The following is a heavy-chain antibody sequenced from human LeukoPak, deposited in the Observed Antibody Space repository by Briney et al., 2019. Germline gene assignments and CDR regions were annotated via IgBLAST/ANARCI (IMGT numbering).Heavy chain of an antibody. J-gene: IGHJ4*02. CDR1: GFTFSYHW. Sequence: GGSLRLSCAASGFTFSYHWMHWVRQAPGKGLVWVSRISSDGSSTSYADFVKGRFTISRDNSKNTLFLQMNSLRADDTAVYYCAKRYESGDLFDSWGQGTLVTVSS. D-gene: IGHD4-17*01. CDR3: AKRYESGDLFDS. V-gene: IGHV3-74*01. CDR2: ISSDGSST.